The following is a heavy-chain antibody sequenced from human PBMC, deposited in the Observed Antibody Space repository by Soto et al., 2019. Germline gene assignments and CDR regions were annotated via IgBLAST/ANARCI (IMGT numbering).Heavy chain of an antibody. CDR3: AKDHGGRGYSYGGSFDY. Sequence: AGGSLRLSCAASGFAFDDYAMHWVRQAPGKGLEWVSAISWNSGSIGYADSVKGRFTIARDNAKNSLYLQVNSLRAEDTALYYCAKDHGGRGYSYGGSFDYWGQGTLVTVSS. CDR1: GFAFDDYA. D-gene: IGHD5-18*01. J-gene: IGHJ4*02. CDR2: ISWNSGSI. V-gene: IGHV3-9*01.